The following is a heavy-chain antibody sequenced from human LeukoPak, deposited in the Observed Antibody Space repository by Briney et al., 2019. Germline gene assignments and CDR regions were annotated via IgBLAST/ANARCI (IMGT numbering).Heavy chain of an antibody. CDR2: ISYDGSNK. D-gene: IGHD2-21*02. Sequence: GRSLRLSCAASRFTFSSYGMHWVRQAPGKGLEWVAVISYDGSNKYYADSVKGRFTISRDTSKNTLYLQMNSLRAEDTAVYYCATGVVTGWSPDYWGQGTLVTVSS. J-gene: IGHJ4*02. CDR1: RFTFSSYG. V-gene: IGHV3-30*03. CDR3: ATGVVTGWSPDY.